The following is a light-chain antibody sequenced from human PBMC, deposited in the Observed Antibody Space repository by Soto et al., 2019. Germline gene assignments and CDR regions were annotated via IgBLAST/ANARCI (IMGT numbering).Light chain of an antibody. CDR3: SSHTTTGSALQV. V-gene: IGLV2-14*01. CDR1: ISDFVVYNY. CDR2: GVS. J-gene: IGLJ1*01. Sequence: QSVLTQPASVSGSPGQSITISCSGTISDFVVYNYVSWYQQHPGKAPKIILYGVSNRPSGVSNRFSGSKSGNTASLTISGLQAEDEADYYCSSHTTTGSALQVFGTGTKVTVL.